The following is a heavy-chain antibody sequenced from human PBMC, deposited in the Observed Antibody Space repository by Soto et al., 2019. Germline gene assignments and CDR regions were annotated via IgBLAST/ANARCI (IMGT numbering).Heavy chain of an antibody. J-gene: IGHJ5*02. CDR3: ARHPSDFWFDP. CDR1: GGSISSSSYF. V-gene: IGHV4-39*01. D-gene: IGHD2-21*02. Sequence: SETLSLTCSVSGGSISSSSYFWGWIRQPPGKGLEWIGSIYYSGSTYYNPSLKSRVTVSVDTSKNQFSLKLSPVTAADTAVYYGARHPSDFWFDPWGQGTLVTVSS. CDR2: IYYSGST.